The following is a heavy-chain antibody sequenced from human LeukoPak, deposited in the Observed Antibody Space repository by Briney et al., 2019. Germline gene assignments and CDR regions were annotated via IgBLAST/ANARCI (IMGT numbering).Heavy chain of an antibody. CDR2: IYNSGST. Sequence: SETLSLTCTVSGGSISSGGYYWSWIRQHPGKGLEWIGNIYNSGSTYYNPSLKSRVTISVDTSKNQSSLKLSSVTAADTAVYCCARLVWGSQPKFDYWGQGTLVTVSS. D-gene: IGHD7-27*01. V-gene: IGHV4-31*03. CDR1: GGSISSGGYY. J-gene: IGHJ4*02. CDR3: ARLVWGSQPKFDY.